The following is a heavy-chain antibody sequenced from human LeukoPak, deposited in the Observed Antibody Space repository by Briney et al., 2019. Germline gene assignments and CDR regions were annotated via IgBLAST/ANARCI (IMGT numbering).Heavy chain of an antibody. Sequence: SETLSLTCTVSGYSISSGYYWGWIRQPPGKGLEWIGSIYHSGSTYYNPSLKSRVTISADTSKNQFSLKLSSVTAADTAVYYCARRRWQRGPDVVNPFDYWGQGTLVTVSS. CDR1: GYSISSGYY. V-gene: IGHV4-38-2*02. J-gene: IGHJ4*02. CDR2: IYHSGST. D-gene: IGHD5-12*01. CDR3: ARRRWQRGPDVVNPFDY.